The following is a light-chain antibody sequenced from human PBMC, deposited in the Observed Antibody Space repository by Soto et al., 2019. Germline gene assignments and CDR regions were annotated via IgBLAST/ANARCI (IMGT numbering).Light chain of an antibody. J-gene: IGKJ2*01. CDR3: HHRSKWPYT. CDR1: QSVANY. CDR2: DAS. V-gene: IGKV3-11*01. Sequence: DIVLTQSPGTLSLSPGERATLSCRASQSVANYLLWFQQKPGQAPRLLICDASNRASGIPARFSGSGSGTEFTLTISSLETEDFAVYFCHHRSKWPYTFGQGTKVDIK.